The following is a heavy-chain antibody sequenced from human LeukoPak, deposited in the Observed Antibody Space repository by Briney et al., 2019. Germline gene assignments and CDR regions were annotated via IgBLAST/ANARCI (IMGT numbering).Heavy chain of an antibody. CDR3: ATYRNMATFDI. D-gene: IGHD1-14*01. J-gene: IGHJ3*02. CDR1: GGSISSSSYY. V-gene: IGHV4-39*01. CDR2: IYYSGST. Sequence: SETLSLTCTVSGGSISSSSYYWGWIRQAPGKGLEWIGIIYYSGSTDYKSSFKSRVTISIDTSKNQFSLKLSSVTAADTAVYYCATYRNMATFDIWGQGTMVTVSS.